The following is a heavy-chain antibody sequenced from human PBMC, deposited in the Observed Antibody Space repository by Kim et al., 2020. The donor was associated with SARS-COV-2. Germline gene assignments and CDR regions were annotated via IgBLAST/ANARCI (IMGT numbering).Heavy chain of an antibody. CDR1: GGSFSGYY. Sequence: SETLSLTCAVYGGSFSGYYWSWIRQPPGKGLEWIGEINHSGSTNYNPSLKSRVTISVDTSKNQFSLKVSSVTAADTAVYYCARGPWGYCSSTSCAFDYWGQGTLVTVSS. J-gene: IGHJ4*02. CDR2: INHSGST. D-gene: IGHD2-2*01. V-gene: IGHV4-34*01. CDR3: ARGPWGYCSSTSCAFDY.